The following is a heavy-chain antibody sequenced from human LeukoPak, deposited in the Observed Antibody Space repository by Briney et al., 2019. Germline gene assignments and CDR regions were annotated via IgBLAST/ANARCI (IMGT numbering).Heavy chain of an antibody. D-gene: IGHD5-12*01. J-gene: IGHJ4*02. V-gene: IGHV1-8*02. CDR2: MNPNSGNT. Sequence: ASVKVSCKASGYTFTGYYMHWVRQAPGQGLEWMGWMNPNSGNTGYAQKFQGRVTMTRNTSISTAYMELSSLRSEDTAVYYCARGLRVGHRLIDYWGQGTLVTVSS. CDR3: ARGLRVGHRLIDY. CDR1: GYTFTGYY.